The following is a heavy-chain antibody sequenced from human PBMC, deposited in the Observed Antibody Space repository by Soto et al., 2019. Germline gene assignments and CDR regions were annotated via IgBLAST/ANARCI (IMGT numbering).Heavy chain of an antibody. D-gene: IGHD2-15*01. CDR1: GGSISSGGYY. Sequence: QVQLQESGPGLVKPSQTLSLTCTVSGGSISSGGYYWSWIRQHPGEGLEWIGYIYYSGSTYYNPSLKSRVTISVDTSKNQFSLKLSSVTAADTAVYYCARDGRDCSGGSCYSENWFDPWGQGTLVTVSS. CDR3: ARDGRDCSGGSCYSENWFDP. V-gene: IGHV4-31*03. CDR2: IYYSGST. J-gene: IGHJ5*02.